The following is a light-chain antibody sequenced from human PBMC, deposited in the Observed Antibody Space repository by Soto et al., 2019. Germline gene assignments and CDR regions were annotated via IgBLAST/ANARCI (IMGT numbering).Light chain of an antibody. CDR3: QHYSSSLQT. Sequence: EMVLTQSPATMSLSPGDRATLSCRASQTVTSNFLAWYQQNPGQAPRLLIYDASRRATDIPDRFSGSGSGTDFTLTISRLEPEDFVVYYCQHYSSSLQTFGQGTRVEVK. CDR1: QTVTSNF. V-gene: IGKV3-20*01. CDR2: DAS. J-gene: IGKJ1*01.